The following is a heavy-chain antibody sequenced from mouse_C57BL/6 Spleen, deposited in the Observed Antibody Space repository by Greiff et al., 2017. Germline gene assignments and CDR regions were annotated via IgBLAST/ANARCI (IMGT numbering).Heavy chain of an antibody. V-gene: IGHV1-82*01. CDR1: GYAFSSSW. D-gene: IGHD2-3*01. Sequence: QVQLKESGPELVKPGASVKISCKASGYAFSSSWMNWVKQRPGKGLEWIGRIYPGDGDTNYNGKFKGKATLTADKSSSTAYMQLSSLTSEDSAVYFCADGPDYFDDWGQGTTLTVSS. J-gene: IGHJ2*01. CDR2: IYPGDGDT. CDR3: ADGPDYFDD.